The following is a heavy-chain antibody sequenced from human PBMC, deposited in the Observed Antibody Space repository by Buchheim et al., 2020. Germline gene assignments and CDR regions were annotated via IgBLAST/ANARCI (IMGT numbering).Heavy chain of an antibody. CDR1: GLASTSYG. CDR3: AKHPVKFDS. J-gene: IGHJ5*01. CDR2: IESSGST. Sequence: EVQQLESGGGVVHPGGSLRLSCVVSGLASTSYGVSWVRQAPGKGLEWVAGIESSGSTYYPDSVKGRFAIYRDTSKNTLFLEMHSLRVEDTAVYFCAKHPVKFDSWGQGTL. V-gene: IGHV3-23*01.